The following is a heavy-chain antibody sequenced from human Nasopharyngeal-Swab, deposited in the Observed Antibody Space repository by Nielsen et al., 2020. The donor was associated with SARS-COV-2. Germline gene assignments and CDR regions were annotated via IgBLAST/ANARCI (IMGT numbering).Heavy chain of an antibody. CDR1: GFTFSSYG. Sequence: GGSLRLSCAASGFTFSSYGMHWVRQAPGKGLEWVAVIWYDGSNKYYADSVKGRFTISRDNSKNTLYLQMNSLRAEDTAVYYCARDGIVGATTGLDYWGQGTLVTVSS. J-gene: IGHJ4*02. CDR2: IWYDGSNK. CDR3: ARDGIVGATTGLDY. V-gene: IGHV3-33*01. D-gene: IGHD1-26*01.